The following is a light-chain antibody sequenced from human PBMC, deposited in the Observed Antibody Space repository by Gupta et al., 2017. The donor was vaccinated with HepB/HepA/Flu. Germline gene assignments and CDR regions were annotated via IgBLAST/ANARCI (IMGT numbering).Light chain of an antibody. Sequence: QSALTQPASVSGSPGPSITISCTGTSSYVGGYNYVSWYQQHPGKAPKLMIYDVSNRPAGVSNRFSGSKSGNTASLTISGLQAEDEADYYCSSYTSSSTRIFGGGTKLTVL. J-gene: IGLJ2*01. V-gene: IGLV2-14*03. CDR1: SSYVGGYNY. CDR2: DVS. CDR3: SSYTSSSTRI.